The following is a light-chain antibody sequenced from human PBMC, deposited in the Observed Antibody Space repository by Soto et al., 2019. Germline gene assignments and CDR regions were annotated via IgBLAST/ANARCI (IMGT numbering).Light chain of an antibody. Sequence: EIVMTQSPATLSVSPGERATISCRASQSVSSNLAWYQQKPGQAPRLLIYGASTRATGIPASFSGSGSGTEFTLTISSLQSEDFAVYYCQQYNNWPPGTFGQGTKVEIK. CDR2: GAS. J-gene: IGKJ1*01. V-gene: IGKV3-15*01. CDR1: QSVSSN. CDR3: QQYNNWPPGT.